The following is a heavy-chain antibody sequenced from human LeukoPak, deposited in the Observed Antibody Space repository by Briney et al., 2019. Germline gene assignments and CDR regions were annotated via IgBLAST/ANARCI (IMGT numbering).Heavy chain of an antibody. Sequence: GGSLRLSCAASGFTFSSYEMSWVRQAPGKGLEWVSYIGSSGSAIYYADSVKGRFTISRDNAKNSLYLQMNSLRAEDTAVYYCARAGYSRTGTMYYYYGMDVWGQGTTVTVSS. V-gene: IGHV3-48*03. J-gene: IGHJ6*02. D-gene: IGHD1-1*01. CDR2: IGSSGSAI. CDR3: ARAGYSRTGTMYYYYGMDV. CDR1: GFTFSSYE.